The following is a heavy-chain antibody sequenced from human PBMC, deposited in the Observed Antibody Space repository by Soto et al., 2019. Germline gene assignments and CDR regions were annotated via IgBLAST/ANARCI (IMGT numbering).Heavy chain of an antibody. D-gene: IGHD6-13*01. CDR1: GYTITSYY. V-gene: IGHV1-46*03. CDR3: AREQQLVLSPHFDY. CDR2: INPSGGST. Sequence: ASVXGSCKAAGYTITSYYMHRVRQAPGQGLEWMGIINPSGGSTSYAQKFQGRVTMTRDTSTSTVYMELSSLRSEDTAVYYCAREQQLVLSPHFDYWGQGTLVTVSS. J-gene: IGHJ4*02.